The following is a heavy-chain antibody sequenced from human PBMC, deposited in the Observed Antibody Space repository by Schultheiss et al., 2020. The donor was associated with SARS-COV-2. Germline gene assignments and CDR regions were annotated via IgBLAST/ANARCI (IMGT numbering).Heavy chain of an antibody. CDR2: IYYSGST. V-gene: IGHV4-59*08. CDR3: AIFACAVTNPVDY. Sequence: SETLSLTCTVSGGSISSYYWSWIRQPPGKGLEWIGYIYYSGSTNYNPSLKSRVTISVDTSKNQFSLKLSSVTAADTAVYYCAIFACAVTNPVDYWGQGTLVTVSS. J-gene: IGHJ4*02. D-gene: IGHD6-19*01. CDR1: GGSISSYY.